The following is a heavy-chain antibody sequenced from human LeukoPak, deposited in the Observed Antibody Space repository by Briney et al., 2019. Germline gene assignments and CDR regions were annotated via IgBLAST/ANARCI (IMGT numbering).Heavy chain of an antibody. Sequence: ASVKVSCKASGGTFSSYAISWVRQAPGQGLEWMGGIIPIFGTANYAQKFQGRVTITADESTSTAYMELSSLRSEDTAVYYCARGGGFSFGAQSYYQLSLWGQGTLVTVSS. D-gene: IGHD3-10*01. CDR3: ARGGGFSFGAQSYYQLSL. V-gene: IGHV1-69*13. CDR1: GGTFSSYA. J-gene: IGHJ4*02. CDR2: IIPIFGTA.